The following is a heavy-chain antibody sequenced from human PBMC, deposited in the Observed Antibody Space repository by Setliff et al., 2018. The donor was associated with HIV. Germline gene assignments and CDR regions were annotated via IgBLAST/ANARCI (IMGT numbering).Heavy chain of an antibody. J-gene: IGHJ5*02. Sequence: SETLSLTCTVFGGSISNYYWSWIRQPPGKGLEWIGYIYYSGSTNYNPSLKSRVTILVDSSRNQFSLRLSSVTAADTAVYYCARHRYYDILFDPWGQGTLVTV. D-gene: IGHD3-9*01. CDR1: GGSISNYY. CDR3: ARHRYYDILFDP. V-gene: IGHV4-59*08. CDR2: IYYSGST.